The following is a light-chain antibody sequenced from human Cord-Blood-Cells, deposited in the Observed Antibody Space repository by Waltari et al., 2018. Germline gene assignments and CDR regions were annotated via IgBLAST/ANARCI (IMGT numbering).Light chain of an antibody. Sequence: LTQPPSASGSPGQSVTISCTGTTSDVGGYNNVSWYQQHPGKAPKLMIYEVSKRPSGVPDRFSGSKSGNTASLTVSGLQAEDEADYYCSSYAGSNNLYVFGTGTKVTVL. V-gene: IGLV2-8*01. J-gene: IGLJ1*01. CDR3: SSYAGSNNLYV. CDR1: TSDVGGYNN. CDR2: EVS.